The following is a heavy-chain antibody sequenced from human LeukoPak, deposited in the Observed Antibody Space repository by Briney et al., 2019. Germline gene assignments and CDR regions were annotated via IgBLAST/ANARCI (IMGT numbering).Heavy chain of an antibody. CDR1: GFTFSRYA. CDR3: AKVRYVGYYFDT. CDR2: ISSNGGST. V-gene: IGHV3-64*04. D-gene: IGHD3-9*01. Sequence: PGGSLRLSCSASGFTFSRYAMHWVRQAPGKGLEYVSAISSNGGSTYYADSVKGRFTISRDNSRNTLHLQMNSLRAEDTAIYYCAKVRYVGYYFDTWGQGTLVTVSS. J-gene: IGHJ4*02.